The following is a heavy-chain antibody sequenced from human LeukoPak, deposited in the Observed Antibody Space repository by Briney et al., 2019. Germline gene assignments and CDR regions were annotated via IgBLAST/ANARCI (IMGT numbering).Heavy chain of an antibody. V-gene: IGHV4-59*01. D-gene: IGHD2-15*01. Sequence: SETLSLTCTVSGGSISSYYWSWIRQPPGKGLEWIGYTYYSGSTNYNPSLKSRVTISVDTSKNQFSLKLSSVTAADTAVYYCARGSGGPLGPYYYGMDVWGQGTTVTVSS. J-gene: IGHJ6*02. CDR1: GGSISSYY. CDR3: ARGSGGPLGPYYYGMDV. CDR2: TYYSGST.